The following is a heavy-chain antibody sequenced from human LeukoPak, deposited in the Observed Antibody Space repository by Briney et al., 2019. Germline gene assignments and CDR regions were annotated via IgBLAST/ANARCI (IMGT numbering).Heavy chain of an antibody. D-gene: IGHD2-2*01. CDR3: ASGEGYCSSTSCYSPFDY. Sequence: SETLSLTCTVSGGSISSYYWSWIRQPPGKGLEWIGYIYHSGSTYYNPSLKSRVTISVDRSKNQFSLKLSSVTVADTAVYYCASGEGYCSSTSCYSPFDYWGQGTLVTVSS. J-gene: IGHJ4*02. CDR1: GGSISSYY. V-gene: IGHV4-59*12. CDR2: IYHSGST.